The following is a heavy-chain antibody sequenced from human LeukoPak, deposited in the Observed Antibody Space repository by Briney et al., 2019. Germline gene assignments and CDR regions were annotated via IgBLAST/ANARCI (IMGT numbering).Heavy chain of an antibody. CDR3: ARGFHYYDSSGYYQYYFDY. V-gene: IGHV1-18*01. CDR2: ISAYNGNT. Sequence: ASVKVSCKASGYTFTSYGISWVRQAPGQGLEWMGWISAYNGNTNYAQKLQGRVTMTTDTSTSTAYMELRSLRSDDTAVYYCARGFHYYDSSGYYQYYFDYWGQGTPVTVSS. D-gene: IGHD3-22*01. J-gene: IGHJ4*02. CDR1: GYTFTSYG.